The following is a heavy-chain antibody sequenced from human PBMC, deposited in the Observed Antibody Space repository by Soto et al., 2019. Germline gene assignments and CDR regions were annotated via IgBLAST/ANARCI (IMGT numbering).Heavy chain of an antibody. V-gene: IGHV3-53*04. D-gene: IGHD3-10*01. CDR3: ARDGPYYYASRMDV. CDR1: GIPVSSNY. Sequence: EVQLVESGGGLVQPGGSLRLSCVASGIPVSSNYMTWDRQAPGKGLEWVSVLHSGGDTYYANSVKGRFTISRHDSMNTLFLQMNSLTAEDTAVYYCARDGPYYYASRMDVWGQGTTVTVSS. CDR2: LHSGGDT. J-gene: IGHJ6*02.